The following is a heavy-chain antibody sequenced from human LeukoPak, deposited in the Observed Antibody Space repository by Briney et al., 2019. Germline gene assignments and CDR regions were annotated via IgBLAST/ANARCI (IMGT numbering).Heavy chain of an antibody. Sequence: SETLSLTCTVSGGSITTFYWSWIRQPPGKGLEWIAYMFHSGTPRYNPSLQSRVTISADTSKNQFSLNVRSTTAADTAVYYCARSTGFYTTYYMDVWGKGTTVTVSS. CDR1: GGSITTFY. J-gene: IGHJ6*03. D-gene: IGHD3-22*01. CDR2: MFHSGTP. CDR3: ARSTGFYTTYYMDV. V-gene: IGHV4-59*12.